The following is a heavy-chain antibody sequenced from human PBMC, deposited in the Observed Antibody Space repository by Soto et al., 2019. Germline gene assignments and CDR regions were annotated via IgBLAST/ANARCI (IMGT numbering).Heavy chain of an antibody. V-gene: IGHV1-69*01. Sequence: QVHLLLQSGAEVKKPGSSVKVSCKASAGTPSNSAISWVRQAPGQGLEWMGGIIPVFGLVKYAQNFQGRVTITADESTNTAYMELSSLRPEDTAVYYCAGGRIVVVGSRAYYGMDVWGQGTTVTVSS. D-gene: IGHD3-22*01. CDR1: AGTPSNSA. CDR3: AGGRIVVVGSRAYYGMDV. CDR2: IIPVFGLV. J-gene: IGHJ6*02.